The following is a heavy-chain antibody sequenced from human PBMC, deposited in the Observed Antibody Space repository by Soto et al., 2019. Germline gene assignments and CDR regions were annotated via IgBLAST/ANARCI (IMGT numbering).Heavy chain of an antibody. CDR1: GYTFTSYA. J-gene: IGHJ4*02. D-gene: IGHD2-2*01. CDR2: INAGNGNT. CDR3: ARSPDCSSTSCYARPLTY. V-gene: IGHV1-3*01. Sequence: QVQLVQSGAEVKKPGASVKVSCKASGYTFTSYAMHWVCQAPGQRLEWMGWINAGNGNTKYSQKFQGRVTITRDTSASTAYMELSSLRSEDTAVYYCARSPDCSSTSCYARPLTYWGQGTLVTVSS.